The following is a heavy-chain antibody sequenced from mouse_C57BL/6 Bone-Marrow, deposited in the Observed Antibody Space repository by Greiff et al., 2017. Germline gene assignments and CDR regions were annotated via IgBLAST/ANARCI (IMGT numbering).Heavy chain of an antibody. CDR2: ISNGGGST. J-gene: IGHJ1*03. V-gene: IGHV5-12*01. CDR3: ARDYYGSRRYFDV. Sequence: EVKLVESGGGLVQPGGSLKLSCAASGFTFSDYYMYWVRQTPEKRLEWVAYISNGGGSTYYPDTVKGRFTISRDNAKNTLYLQMSRLKSEDTAMYYCARDYYGSRRYFDVWGTGTTVTVSS. D-gene: IGHD1-1*01. CDR1: GFTFSDYY.